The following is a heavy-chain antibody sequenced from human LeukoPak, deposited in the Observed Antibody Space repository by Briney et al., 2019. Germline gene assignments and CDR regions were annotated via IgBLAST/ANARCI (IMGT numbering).Heavy chain of an antibody. CDR2: IYYSGST. CDR3: ARDHRRYSYGLFDN. J-gene: IGHJ4*02. CDR1: GGSMSSYY. D-gene: IGHD5-18*01. V-gene: IGHV4-59*01. Sequence: NPSETLSLTCTVSGGSMSSYYWSWIRQPPGKGLEWIGSIYYSGSTNYNPSLKSRVTISVDTSKNQFSLRLSSVTAADTAVYYCARDHRRYSYGLFDNWGQGTLVTVSS.